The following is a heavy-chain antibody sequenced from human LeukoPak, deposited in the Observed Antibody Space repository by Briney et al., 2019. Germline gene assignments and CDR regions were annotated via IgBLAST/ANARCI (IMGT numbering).Heavy chain of an antibody. D-gene: IGHD1/OR15-1a*01. CDR1: GFTFSSYE. Sequence: TGGSLRLSCAASGFTFSSYEMNWVRQAPGKGLEWVSYISSSGSTIYYADSLKGRFTISRDNAKNSLFLQMNSLRAEDTAVYYCARGEHDAFDIWGQGTMVTISS. V-gene: IGHV3-48*03. CDR2: ISSSGSTI. CDR3: ARGEHDAFDI. J-gene: IGHJ3*02.